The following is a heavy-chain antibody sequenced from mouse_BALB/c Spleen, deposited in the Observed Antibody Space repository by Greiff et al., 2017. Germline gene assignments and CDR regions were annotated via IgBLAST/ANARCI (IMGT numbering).Heavy chain of an antibody. Sequence: QVQLQQSGPGLVAPSQSLSITCTVSGFSLTGYGVNWVRQPPGKGLEWLGMIWGDGSTDYNSALKSRLSISKDNSKSQVFLKMNSLQTDDTARYYCAREEYGNYGAMDYWGQGTSVTVSS. D-gene: IGHD2-10*02. CDR2: IWGDGST. J-gene: IGHJ4*01. CDR3: AREEYGNYGAMDY. CDR1: GFSLTGYG. V-gene: IGHV2-6-7*01.